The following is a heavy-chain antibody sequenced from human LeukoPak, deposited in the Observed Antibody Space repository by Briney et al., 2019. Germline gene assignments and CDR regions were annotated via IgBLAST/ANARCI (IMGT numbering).Heavy chain of an antibody. CDR1: GFTFSSYA. V-gene: IGHV3-23*01. CDR2: ISGTGGNT. J-gene: IGHJ4*02. CDR3: AKDRGIVVFRPFDY. D-gene: IGHD3-22*01. Sequence: GGSLRLSCAASGFTFSSYAMSWVRQAPGKGLEWVSAISGTGGNTYYADSVKGRFTISRDNFKNTLYLQMNSLRAEDTAVYYCAKDRGIVVFRPFDYWGQGTLVTVSS.